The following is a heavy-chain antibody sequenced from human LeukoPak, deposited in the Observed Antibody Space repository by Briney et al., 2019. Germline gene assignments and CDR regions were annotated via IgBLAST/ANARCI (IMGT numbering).Heavy chain of an antibody. CDR1: GFTFSGYD. D-gene: IGHD1-26*01. CDR3: ARVLAGSIGDSGSSPFDY. J-gene: IGHJ4*02. Sequence: PGGSLRLSCAASGFTFSGYDLHWVRQRTGKGLEWVSGINWNGGSTGYADSVKGRFTISRDNAKNSLYLQMDSLRAEDTALYHCARVLAGSIGDSGSSPFDYWGQGTLVTVSS. CDR2: INWNGGST. V-gene: IGHV3-20*01.